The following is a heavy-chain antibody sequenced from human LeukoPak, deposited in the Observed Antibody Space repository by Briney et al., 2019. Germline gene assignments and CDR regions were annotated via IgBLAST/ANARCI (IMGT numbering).Heavy chain of an antibody. CDR2: VYYSGST. D-gene: IGHD6-13*01. V-gene: IGHV4-39*07. Sequence: SETLSLTCNVSGGSISNSDYYWAWIRRPPGKGLEWIGSVYYSGSTYYNPSLKSRVTISVVTSKNQFSLKLSSVTAADTAVYYCARASPGPEYSSSWYFDYWGQGTLVTVSS. CDR3: ARASPGPEYSSSWYFDY. CDR1: GGSISNSDYY. J-gene: IGHJ4*02.